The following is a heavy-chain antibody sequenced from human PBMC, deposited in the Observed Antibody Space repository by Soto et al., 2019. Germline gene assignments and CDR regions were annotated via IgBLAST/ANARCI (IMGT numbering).Heavy chain of an antibody. CDR3: ANEVR. J-gene: IGHJ4*02. CDR2: IKGDASEN. V-gene: IGHV3-7*05. Sequence: EVQLVESGGDLVHPGGSVRLSCAASGFTFGTHWMSWVRQAPGKGLEWVANIKGDASENYYADSVRGRFTISRDNAKSSLYLKTNSLRVEDTAVYYCANEVRWGQGTLVTVSS. CDR1: GFTFGTHW.